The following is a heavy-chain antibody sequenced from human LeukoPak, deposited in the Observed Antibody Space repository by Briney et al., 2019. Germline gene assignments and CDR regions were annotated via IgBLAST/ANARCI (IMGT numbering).Heavy chain of an antibody. CDR3: ASRIVETNWFDT. V-gene: IGHV4-59*08. CDR2: MYYSGSN. D-gene: IGHD1-26*01. Sequence: SETLSLTCTVSGVSISSYYWSWIRQPPGKGLEWIGHMYYSGSNNYNPSLRSRVTMSVDTAKNQFSLKLTSVTAADTAVYHCASRIVETNWFDTWGQGTLVTVSP. J-gene: IGHJ5*02. CDR1: GVSISSYY.